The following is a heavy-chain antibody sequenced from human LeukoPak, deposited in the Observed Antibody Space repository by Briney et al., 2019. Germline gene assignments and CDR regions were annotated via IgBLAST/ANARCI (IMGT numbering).Heavy chain of an antibody. Sequence: GGSLRLSCSASGFTFSNYAIHWVRQAPGRGLEYVSTISDNGGNTNYADSVKGRFTISRDNSKNTLYLQMSSLRPEDTAVYYCVKAAGSWYGYFDYWGQGTLVTVTS. J-gene: IGHJ4*02. CDR1: GFTFSNYA. V-gene: IGHV3-64D*06. CDR3: VKAAGSWYGYFDY. D-gene: IGHD6-13*01. CDR2: ISDNGGNT.